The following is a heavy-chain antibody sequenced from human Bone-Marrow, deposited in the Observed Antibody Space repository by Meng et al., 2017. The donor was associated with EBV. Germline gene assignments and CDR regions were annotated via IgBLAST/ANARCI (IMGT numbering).Heavy chain of an antibody. CDR1: GASVSGGTFH. V-gene: IGHV4-61*01. CDR3: AKSSSSTPGVVDS. D-gene: IGHD6-6*01. Sequence: QVQRQESGPGLVKPSETLYLTCTVSGASVSGGTFHWSWIRQPPGKELEWIGYIYDGGTTIYNPSLKSRVTIFLDTSRNQFSLGLRSVTTADTAVYYCAKSSSSTPGVVDSWGQGTLVTVSS. CDR2: IYDGGTT. J-gene: IGHJ4*02.